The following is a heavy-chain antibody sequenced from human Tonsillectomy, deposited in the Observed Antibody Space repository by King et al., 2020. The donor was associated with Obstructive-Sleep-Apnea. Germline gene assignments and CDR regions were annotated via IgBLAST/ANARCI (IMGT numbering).Heavy chain of an antibody. CDR2: IRSASSTT. Sequence: VQLVESGGGLVQPGGSLRLSCAASGFTVNSYSMNWVRQAPGKGLEWVSYIRSASSTTSYADAVKGRFTISRDNAKNSLYLQMDSLRVEDTAVYYCARDQEWTFDYWGQGTLVTVSS. CDR3: ARDQEWTFDY. V-gene: IGHV3-48*04. D-gene: IGHD3-3*01. CDR1: GFTVNSYS. J-gene: IGHJ4*02.